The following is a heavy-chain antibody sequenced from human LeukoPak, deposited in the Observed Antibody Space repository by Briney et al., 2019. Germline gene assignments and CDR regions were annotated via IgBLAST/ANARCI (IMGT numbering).Heavy chain of an antibody. J-gene: IGHJ6*03. CDR2: INPKSGGT. CDR3: ARCRPYYYYMDV. CDR1: GYTFTGYY. V-gene: IGHV1-2*02. Sequence: GASVKVSCKASGYTFTGYYMHWVRQAPGQGLEWMGWINPKSGGTNYAQKFQGRVTMTRDTSISTAYMELSSLRYDDTAVYYCARCRPYYYYMDVWGKGTTVTVSS.